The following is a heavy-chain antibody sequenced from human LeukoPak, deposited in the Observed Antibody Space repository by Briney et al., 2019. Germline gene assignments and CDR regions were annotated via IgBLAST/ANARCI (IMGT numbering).Heavy chain of an antibody. V-gene: IGHV4-34*01. CDR1: GGSFSGYY. Sequence: SETLSLTCAVYGGSFSGYYWSWIRQPPGKGLEWIGEINHSGSTNYNPSLKSRVTISVDTSKNQFSLKLSSVTAADTAVYYCARHTSDTAMVFDYWGQGTLVTVSS. D-gene: IGHD5-18*01. CDR3: ARHTSDTAMVFDY. CDR2: INHSGST. J-gene: IGHJ4*02.